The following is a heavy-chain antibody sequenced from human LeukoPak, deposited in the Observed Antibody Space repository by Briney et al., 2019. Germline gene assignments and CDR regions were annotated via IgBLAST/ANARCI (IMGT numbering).Heavy chain of an antibody. J-gene: IGHJ4*02. CDR2: ISGSGGST. Sequence: GGSLRLSCAASGFTFSSYAMSWVRQAPGKGLEWVAAISGSGGSTYYADSVKGRFTISRDNSKNTLYLQMNSLRAEDTAVYYCAKGLGSGSYYYDYWGQGTLVTVSS. CDR3: AKGLGSGSYYYDY. D-gene: IGHD3-10*01. CDR1: GFTFSSYA. V-gene: IGHV3-23*01.